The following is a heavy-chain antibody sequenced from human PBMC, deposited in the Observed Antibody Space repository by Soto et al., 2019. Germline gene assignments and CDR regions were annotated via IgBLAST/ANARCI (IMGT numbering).Heavy chain of an antibody. V-gene: IGHV1-2*04. D-gene: IGHD4-4*01. CDR2: INPNSGGT. Sequence: QVQLVQSGAEVKKPGASVKVSCKASGYTFTGYYMHWVRQAPGQGLEWMGWINPNSGGTNYSQKFQGWVTMTRDPSISHASMPLSRLRSDDTAVYYCARDRTEMTTVTTGSLNYSYYMDVWGKGTTVTVSS. CDR1: GYTFTGYY. J-gene: IGHJ6*03. CDR3: ARDRTEMTTVTTGSLNYSYYMDV.